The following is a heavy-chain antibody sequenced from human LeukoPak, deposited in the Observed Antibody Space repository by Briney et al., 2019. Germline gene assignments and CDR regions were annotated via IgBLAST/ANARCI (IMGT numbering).Heavy chain of an antibody. J-gene: IGHJ4*02. CDR2: IRYDGSNK. Sequence: PGGSLRLSCAASGFTFSSYGMHWVRQAPGKGLEWVAFIRYDGSNKYYADSVKGRFTISRDNSKNTLYLQMNSLRAEDTAVYYCAVSIIVVVVAALDYWGQGTLVTVSS. CDR1: GFTFSSYG. V-gene: IGHV3-30*02. D-gene: IGHD2-15*01. CDR3: AVSIIVVVVAALDY.